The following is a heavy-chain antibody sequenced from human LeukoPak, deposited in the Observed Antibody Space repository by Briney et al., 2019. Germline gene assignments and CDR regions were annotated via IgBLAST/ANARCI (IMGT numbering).Heavy chain of an antibody. D-gene: IGHD3-9*01. V-gene: IGHV1-69*05. Sequence: SVKVSCKTSGYSFTDYYMHWVRQAPGQGLEWMGGIIPIFGTANYAQKFQGRVTITTDGSTSTAYMELSSLRSEDTAVYYCARDSGYYDILTGQKKNYYYYYMDVWGKGTTVTVSS. CDR1: GYSFTDYY. CDR2: IIPIFGTA. CDR3: ARDSGYYDILTGQKKNYYYYYMDV. J-gene: IGHJ6*03.